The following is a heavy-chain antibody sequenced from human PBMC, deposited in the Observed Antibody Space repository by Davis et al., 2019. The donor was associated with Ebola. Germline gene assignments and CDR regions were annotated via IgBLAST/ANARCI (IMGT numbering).Heavy chain of an antibody. CDR3: AKAGSDGSTWTYPPHYLEY. CDR1: GFTFSSYV. D-gene: IGHD1-7*01. J-gene: IGHJ4*02. V-gene: IGHV3-23*01. CDR2: ISGRDGST. Sequence: GESLKISCAASGFTFSSYVMTWVRQAPGTGLEWVSGISGRDGSTYYADSVKGRFTISRDDSRNTLYLQMNSLRVEDTALYYCAKAGSDGSTWTYPPHYLEYWGQGTLVTVSS.